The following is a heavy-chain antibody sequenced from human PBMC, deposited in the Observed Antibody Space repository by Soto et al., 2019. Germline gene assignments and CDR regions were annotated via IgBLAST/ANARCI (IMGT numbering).Heavy chain of an antibody. D-gene: IGHD1-26*01. CDR2: ISDDGDKR. V-gene: IGHV3-30*18. J-gene: IGHJ4*02. Sequence: SGGSLRLSCVGSGFTFSNYGMHWVRQPPGKGLEWVALISDDGDKRYYADSVRGRLIISRDNSKVTLYLQMNSLGPDDTAVYFCAKARVRIVGANSFDYWGQGTPVTVSS. CDR3: AKARVRIVGANSFDY. CDR1: GFTFSNYG.